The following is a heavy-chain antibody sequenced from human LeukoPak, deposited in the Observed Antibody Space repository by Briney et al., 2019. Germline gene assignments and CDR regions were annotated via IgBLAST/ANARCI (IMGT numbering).Heavy chain of an antibody. Sequence: GWSLSLSRAASGCTLSNHAMSRVRLAPGNGLEWVSAISGSGGSTYYADSVKGRFTISRDNSKNTLYLQMNSLRAEDTAVYYCAREPDGYNSYYFDYWGQGTLVTVSS. CDR1: GCTLSNHA. V-gene: IGHV3-23*01. CDR2: ISGSGGST. J-gene: IGHJ4*02. D-gene: IGHD5-24*01. CDR3: AREPDGYNSYYFDY.